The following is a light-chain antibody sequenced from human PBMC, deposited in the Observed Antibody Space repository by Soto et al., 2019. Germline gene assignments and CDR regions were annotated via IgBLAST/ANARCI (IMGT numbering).Light chain of an antibody. CDR2: EVS. CDR1: SSDVGAYDF. J-gene: IGLJ1*01. CDR3: SSYKSSTTRV. V-gene: IGLV2-14*03. Sequence: QSVLTQPASVSGSPGQSITISCTGTSSDVGAYDFVSWYQQHPDKAPKLMIYEVSNRPSGVSNRFSGSKSVNTATLTISGLQADDEADYYCSSYKSSTTRVFGPGTKVTV.